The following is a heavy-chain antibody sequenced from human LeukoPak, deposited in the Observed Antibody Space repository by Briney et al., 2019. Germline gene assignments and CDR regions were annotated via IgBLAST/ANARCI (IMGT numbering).Heavy chain of an antibody. CDR3: ATHVDTAMGFDY. Sequence: GGSLRLSCAASGFTFSNAWMGWVRQAPGKGLEWVGRIKSKTDGGTTDYAAPVKGRFSISRDDSKNTLYLQINSLKTEDTAVYYCATHVDTAMGFDYWGQGTLVTVSS. CDR1: GFTFSNAW. V-gene: IGHV3-15*01. D-gene: IGHD5-18*01. J-gene: IGHJ4*02. CDR2: IKSKTDGGTT.